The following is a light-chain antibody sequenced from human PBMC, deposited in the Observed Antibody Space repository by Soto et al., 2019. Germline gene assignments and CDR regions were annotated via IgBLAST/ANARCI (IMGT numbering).Light chain of an antibody. J-gene: IGLJ2*01. CDR2: STN. CDR3: VLYMGSGIVI. V-gene: IGLV8-61*01. CDR1: SGSVSTSYY. Sequence: QTVVTQEPSFSVSPGGTVTLTCGLSSGSVSTSYYPSWYQQTPGQAPRTLIHSTNTRSSGVPERFSGSILGNKAALTITGAQADDESDYFCVLYMGSGIVIFGGGTKVTVL.